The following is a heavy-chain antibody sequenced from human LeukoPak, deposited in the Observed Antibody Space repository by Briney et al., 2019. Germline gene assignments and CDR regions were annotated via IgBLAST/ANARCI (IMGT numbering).Heavy chain of an antibody. CDR2: IYYRGNT. CDR3: ARPGVPARNWFDP. CDR1: GGSISSTSYY. V-gene: IGHV4-39*02. D-gene: IGHD2-2*01. Sequence: SETLSLTCSVSGGSISSTSYYWAWIRQPPGKGLEWIGSIYYRGNTYYNPSLKSRVTISVDTSKNHFSLKLTSVTEADRAIYYWARPGVPARNWFDPGAQEPRVTV. J-gene: IGHJ5*02.